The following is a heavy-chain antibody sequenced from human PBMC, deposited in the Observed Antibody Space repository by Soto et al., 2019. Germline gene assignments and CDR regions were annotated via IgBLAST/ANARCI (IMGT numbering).Heavy chain of an antibody. D-gene: IGHD2-8*02. J-gene: IGHJ4*02. Sequence: QVQLQQWGAGLLKPSETLSLTCAVYGGSFSGYYWTWIRQPPGTGLEWTGEINHSGSTNYNPSLKSRVTISVDTSKNQFSLKLTSVTAADTAVYSCARDKITGLFDYWGQGTLVTVSS. CDR1: GGSFSGYY. CDR3: ARDKITGLFDY. CDR2: INHSGST. V-gene: IGHV4-34*01.